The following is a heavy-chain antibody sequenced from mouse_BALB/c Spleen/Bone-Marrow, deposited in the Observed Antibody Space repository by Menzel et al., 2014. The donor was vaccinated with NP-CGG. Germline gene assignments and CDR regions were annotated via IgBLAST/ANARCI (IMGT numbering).Heavy chain of an antibody. Sequence: QVQLQQSGPELVKPGASVKISCKASGYAFSSSWMNWVKQRPGQGLEWIGRIXPGDGDTNYNGKFKDKATLTADKSSSTAYMQLSSLTSVDSAVYFCARGGNYRFDYWGQGTALTVSS. CDR3: ARGGNYRFDY. V-gene: IGHV1-82*01. D-gene: IGHD2-1*01. J-gene: IGHJ2*01. CDR2: IXPGDGDT. CDR1: GYAFSSSW.